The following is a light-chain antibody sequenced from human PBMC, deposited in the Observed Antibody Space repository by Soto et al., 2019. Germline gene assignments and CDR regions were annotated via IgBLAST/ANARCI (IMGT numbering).Light chain of an antibody. CDR1: QSVSSSY. CDR2: GAS. Sequence: EIVLTQSPGTLSLSPGERATLSCRASQSVSSSYLAWYQQKPGQAPRLLIYGASSRATGIPDRFSGSESGTDFTLTISRLEPEDFAVYYCQQYGSSPRTFVQGTKVEIK. V-gene: IGKV3-20*01. J-gene: IGKJ1*01. CDR3: QQYGSSPRT.